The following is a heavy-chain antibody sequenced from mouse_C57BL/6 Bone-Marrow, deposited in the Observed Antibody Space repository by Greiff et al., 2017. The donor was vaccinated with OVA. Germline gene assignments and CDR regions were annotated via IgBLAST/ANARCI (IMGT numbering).Heavy chain of an antibody. CDR3: ARPPYYYGSTYYAMDY. Sequence: VQLQQSGAELVRPGTSVKVSCKASGYAFTNYLIEWVKQRPGQGLEWIGVINPGSGGTNYNEKFKGKATLTADKSSSTAYMQLSSLTSEDSAVYFCARPPYYYGSTYYAMDYWGQGTSVTVSS. V-gene: IGHV1-54*01. CDR2: INPGSGGT. J-gene: IGHJ4*01. D-gene: IGHD1-1*01. CDR1: GYAFTNYL.